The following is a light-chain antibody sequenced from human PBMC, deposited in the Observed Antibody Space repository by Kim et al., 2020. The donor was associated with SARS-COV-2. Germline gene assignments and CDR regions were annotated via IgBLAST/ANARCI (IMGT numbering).Light chain of an antibody. CDR2: DSS. CDR1: QSVSSNY. CDR3: QQYGNSPFT. J-gene: IGKJ2*01. Sequence: PGERATLPCRASQSVSSNYLAWYQQKPGQAPRLLKYDSSSRAAGIPDRFSGSGSGTDFTLTISRLEPEDFAVYYCQQYGNSPFTFGQGTKLEI. V-gene: IGKV3-20*01.